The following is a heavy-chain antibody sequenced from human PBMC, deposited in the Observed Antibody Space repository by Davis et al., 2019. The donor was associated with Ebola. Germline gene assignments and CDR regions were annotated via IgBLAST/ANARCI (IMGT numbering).Heavy chain of an antibody. CDR1: GFTFSSHW. CDR2: INCDGSRT. CDR3: TRDLDWDGGY. Sequence: PGGSLRLSCSASGFTFSSHWIHWVRQAPGKGLVWVSCINCDGSRTGYADSVKGRFTISRDNAKNTLYLQMNSLRAEDTAVYYCTRDLDWDGGYWGQGTLVTVS. D-gene: IGHD3-16*01. J-gene: IGHJ4*02. V-gene: IGHV3-74*01.